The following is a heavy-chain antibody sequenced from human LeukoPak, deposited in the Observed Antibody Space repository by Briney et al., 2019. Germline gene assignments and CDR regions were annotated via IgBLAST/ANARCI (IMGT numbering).Heavy chain of an antibody. J-gene: IGHJ4*02. V-gene: IGHV3-49*04. Sequence: GGSLRLACTGSGFTFGDHSISWVRRAPGKGMEWVGFIASKPYDEATQYAASVEGRITISRDDSKSSAYLQMNSLKIEDTAVYYCAVHRGLVLDFWDQGALVTVSS. CDR2: IASKPYDEAT. CDR1: GFTFGDHS. CDR3: AVHRGLVLDF. D-gene: IGHD1-1*01.